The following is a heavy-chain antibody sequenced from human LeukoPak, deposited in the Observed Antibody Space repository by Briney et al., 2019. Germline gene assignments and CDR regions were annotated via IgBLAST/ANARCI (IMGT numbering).Heavy chain of an antibody. D-gene: IGHD6-19*01. CDR2: ISYDGSNK. J-gene: IGHJ4*02. CDR1: GFTFSSYG. V-gene: IGHV3-30*18. Sequence: GGSLRLSCAASGFTFSSYGMHWVRQAPGKGLEWVAVISYDGSNKYYADSVKGRFTISRDNSKNTLYLQMNSLRAEDTAVYYCAKEGSSGWYFDYWGQGTLVTVSS. CDR3: AKEGSSGWYFDY.